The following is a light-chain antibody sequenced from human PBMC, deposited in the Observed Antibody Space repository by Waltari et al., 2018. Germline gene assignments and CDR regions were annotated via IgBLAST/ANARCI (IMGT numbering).Light chain of an antibody. V-gene: IGKV3-15*01. CDR3: QQYNNWPFT. Sequence: ETVMTQSPATLSVSPGERATLSCRASQTLSSNLAWYQQKPGQAPRLLIYGASTRATGIPARFSGSGSGTEFTLTISSLRSEDFAVYYCQQYNNWPFTFGPGTKVDSK. CDR2: GAS. CDR1: QTLSSN. J-gene: IGKJ3*01.